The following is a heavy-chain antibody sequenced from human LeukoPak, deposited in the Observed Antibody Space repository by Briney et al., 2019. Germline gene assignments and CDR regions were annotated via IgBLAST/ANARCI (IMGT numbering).Heavy chain of an antibody. J-gene: IGHJ4*02. CDR3: ARADGGYHS. V-gene: IGHV1-18*01. Sequence: ASVKVSCKASGYTFTSYGISWVRQAPGQGLEWMGWISAYNGNTNYAQKLQDRVTITRDTSASTVYVELSSLTSEDTAMYYCARADGGYHSWGQGTLVTVSS. D-gene: IGHD5-12*01. CDR1: GYTFTSYG. CDR2: ISAYNGNT.